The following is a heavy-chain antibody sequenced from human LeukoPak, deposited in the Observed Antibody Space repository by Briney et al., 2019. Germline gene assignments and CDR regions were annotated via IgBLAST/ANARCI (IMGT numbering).Heavy chain of an antibody. CDR1: GFTFSSYS. V-gene: IGHV3-21*01. J-gene: IGHJ4*02. D-gene: IGHD1-1*01. CDR2: ISPSSDYI. Sequence: KPGGSLRLSCAASGFTFSSYSMNWVRQAPGKGLEWVSSISPSSDYIYYADSMKGRFTIARDNANNSLYLQMNSLRAGDTAVYYCSRGGTDDPFNYWGQGTLVTVSS. CDR3: SRGGTDDPFNY.